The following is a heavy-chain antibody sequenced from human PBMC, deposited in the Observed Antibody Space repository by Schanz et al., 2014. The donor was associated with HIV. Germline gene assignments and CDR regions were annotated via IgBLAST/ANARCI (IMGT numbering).Heavy chain of an antibody. D-gene: IGHD6-13*01. CDR3: VRGIATTGGDYWHFDL. Sequence: QVQVQESGPGLVKPLQTLSLTCNVSGVSMSSDTYYWNWIRQRPGKSLEWIGYIFHSGSSYYNPSLKSLVTMSLGTSKEGFSLKLTSVTAADSAVYYCVRGIATTGGDYWHFDLWGRGTRVTVTT. CDR2: IFHSGSS. CDR1: GVSMSSDTYY. V-gene: IGHV4-31*01. J-gene: IGHJ2*01.